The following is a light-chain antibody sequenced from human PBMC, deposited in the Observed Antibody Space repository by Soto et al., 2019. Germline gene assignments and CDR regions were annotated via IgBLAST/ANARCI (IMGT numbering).Light chain of an antibody. V-gene: IGLV2-11*01. CDR1: NSDIGTYNY. CDR2: DVS. Sequence: QSALTQPRSVSGSPGQSVTISCTGTNSDIGTYNYVSWYHQHSGKAPKLMIYDVSERPSGVPDRFSGSKSGNTASLTISGLQAEDEADYYCCSYAGSYTLVFGGGTTLAVL. CDR3: CSYAGSYTLV. J-gene: IGLJ3*02.